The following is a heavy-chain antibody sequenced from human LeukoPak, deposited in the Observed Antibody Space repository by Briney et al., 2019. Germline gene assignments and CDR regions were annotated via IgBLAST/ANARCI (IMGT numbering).Heavy chain of an antibody. D-gene: IGHD5-18*01. Sequence: GGSLRLSCAASGFTLSSYDMHWVRQAPGKGLEGVAVISYDGSNKYYADSVKGRFTISRDNSKNTLYLQMNSLRAEDTAVYYCTAMDSYWGQGTLVTVSS. CDR1: GFTLSSYD. V-gene: IGHV3-30*03. J-gene: IGHJ4*02. CDR2: ISYDGSNK. CDR3: TAMDSY.